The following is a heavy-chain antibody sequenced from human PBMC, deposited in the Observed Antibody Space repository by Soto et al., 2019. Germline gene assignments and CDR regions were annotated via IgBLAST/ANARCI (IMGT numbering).Heavy chain of an antibody. CDR3: ARGEGEGELAREGPYYFDY. J-gene: IGHJ4*02. Sequence: TLSLTCTVSGGSISSGGYYWSWIRQHPGKGLEWIGYIYYSGSTNYNPSLKSRVTISVDTSKNQFSLKLSSVTAADTAVYYCARGEGEGELAREGPYYFDYWGQGTLVPVSS. V-gene: IGHV4-31*03. D-gene: IGHD3-16*01. CDR2: IYYSGST. CDR1: GGSISSGGYY.